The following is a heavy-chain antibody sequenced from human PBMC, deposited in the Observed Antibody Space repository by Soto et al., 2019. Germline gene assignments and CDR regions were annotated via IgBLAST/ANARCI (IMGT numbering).Heavy chain of an antibody. J-gene: IGHJ4*02. V-gene: IGHV4-39*01. D-gene: IGHD3-10*01. Sequence: QLQLQESGPGLVKPSETLSLTCTVSGDSISSNNYYWGWIRQPPGKGLEWIGSMYHSGNTYDNPSLSGRGTISLDTSKNQLPLNLRSVTAADTAVYSCPRHRGPTGPNSWGQGPLVTVSS. CDR1: GDSISSNNYY. CDR2: MYHSGNT. CDR3: PRHRGPTGPNS.